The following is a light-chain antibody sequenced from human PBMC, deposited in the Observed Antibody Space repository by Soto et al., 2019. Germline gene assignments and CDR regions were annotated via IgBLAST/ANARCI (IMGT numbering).Light chain of an antibody. J-gene: IGKJ4*01. CDR2: DAS. CDR1: QNVYNN. CDR3: QQCRNWPLT. Sequence: EIVMTQSPATLSVSPGEGATLSCKASQNVYNNLAWYQQRPGQPPRLLIYDASTRATGISARFSGSGYGTEFTLTISSLQSEDFGVYFCQQCRNWPLTFGGGTKVDLK. V-gene: IGKV3-15*01.